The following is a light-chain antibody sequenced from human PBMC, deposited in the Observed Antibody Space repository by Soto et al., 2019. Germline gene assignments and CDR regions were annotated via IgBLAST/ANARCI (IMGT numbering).Light chain of an antibody. V-gene: IGKV3D-15*01. CDR2: GAS. CDR1: QSVSDN. J-gene: IGKJ5*01. CDR3: QQYNNWPPIT. Sequence: EIVMTQSPATLSVSPGERVTLSCRASQSVSDNLAWYQQKPGQAPRLLIYGASSRVTGIPARFSGSGSVTEFTLTISNLQSEDFAVYYCQQYNNWPPITFGQGTRVEIK.